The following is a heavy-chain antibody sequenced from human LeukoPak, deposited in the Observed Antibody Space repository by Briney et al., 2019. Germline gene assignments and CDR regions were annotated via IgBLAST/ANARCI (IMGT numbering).Heavy chain of an antibody. CDR2: IIPILGIA. CDR3: ATYSSSWEYYYYGMDV. V-gene: IGHV1-69*04. D-gene: IGHD6-13*01. CDR1: GGTFSSYA. Sequence: ASVKVSCKASGGTFSSYAISWVRQAPGQGLEWMGRIIPILGIANYAQKFQGRVTITADKSTSTAYMELSSLRSEDTAVYYCATYSSSWEYYYYGMDVWGQGTTVTVSS. J-gene: IGHJ6*02.